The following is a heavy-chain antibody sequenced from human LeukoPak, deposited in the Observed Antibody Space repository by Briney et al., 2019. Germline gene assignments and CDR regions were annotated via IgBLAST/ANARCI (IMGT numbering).Heavy chain of an antibody. D-gene: IGHD6-19*01. Sequence: GGSLRLSCAASGFTFSSYSMNWVRQAPGKGLEWVSSISSSSSYIYHADSVKGRFTISRDNAKNSLYLQMNSLRAEDTAVYYCARDYGSGWYGQIDYWGQGTLVTVSS. V-gene: IGHV3-21*01. CDR2: ISSSSSYI. J-gene: IGHJ4*02. CDR1: GFTFSSYS. CDR3: ARDYGSGWYGQIDY.